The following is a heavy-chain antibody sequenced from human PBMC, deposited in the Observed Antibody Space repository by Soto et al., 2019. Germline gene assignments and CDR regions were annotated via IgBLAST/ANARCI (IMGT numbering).Heavy chain of an antibody. J-gene: IGHJ4*02. D-gene: IGHD3-22*01. CDR2: IYHSGST. Sequence: SETLSLTCAVSGYSISSGYYWGWIRQPPGKGLEWIGSIYHSGSTYYNPSLKSRVTISVDTSKNQFSLKLSSVTAADTAVYYCARATDDSSGSYYFDYWGQGTLVTVS. V-gene: IGHV4-38-2*01. CDR1: GYSISSGYY. CDR3: ARATDDSSGSYYFDY.